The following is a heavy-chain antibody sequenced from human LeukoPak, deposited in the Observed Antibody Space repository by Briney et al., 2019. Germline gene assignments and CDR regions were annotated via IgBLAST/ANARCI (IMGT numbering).Heavy chain of an antibody. D-gene: IGHD2-15*01. J-gene: IGHJ4*02. V-gene: IGHV3-43*02. CDR3: AKERIRIWSAFDK. CDR1: GFTFDDYA. Sequence: GGSLRLSCAASGFTFDDYAMHWVRQAPGKGLEWVSLIGGEGDTTYYADSVKGRFTISRDNSKNSLYLEMNSLRTEDTALYYCAKERIRIWSAFDKRGQGTLVTVSS. CDR2: IGGEGDTT.